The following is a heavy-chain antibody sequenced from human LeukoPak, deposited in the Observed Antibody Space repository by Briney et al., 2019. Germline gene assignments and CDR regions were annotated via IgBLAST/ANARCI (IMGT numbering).Heavy chain of an antibody. Sequence: ASVKVSCKASGYTFTSYYMHWVRQAPGQGLEWMGIINPSGGSTSYAQKFQGRVTMTRDTSTSTVYMELSSLRSEDTAVYYCARDRDVVVPAAMGGNWFDPWGQGTLVTASS. CDR3: ARDRDVVVPAAMGGNWFDP. D-gene: IGHD2-2*01. J-gene: IGHJ5*02. CDR2: INPSGGST. V-gene: IGHV1-46*01. CDR1: GYTFTSYY.